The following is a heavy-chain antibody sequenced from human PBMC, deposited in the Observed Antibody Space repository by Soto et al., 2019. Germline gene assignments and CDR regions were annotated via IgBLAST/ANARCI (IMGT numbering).Heavy chain of an antibody. CDR2: ILSDGRNE. J-gene: IGHJ4*02. CDR1: GFTFSYYG. Sequence: QVHLVESGGGVVQPGRSLRLSCTASGFTFSYYGMHWVRQAPGKGLDWVAQILSDGRNEYYADSVKGRFTISRDNSKNTVYLQMNSLRGDDTAVYYCAKDWGDGNNPIDHWGQGTPVTVSS. V-gene: IGHV3-30*18. D-gene: IGHD7-27*01. CDR3: AKDWGDGNNPIDH.